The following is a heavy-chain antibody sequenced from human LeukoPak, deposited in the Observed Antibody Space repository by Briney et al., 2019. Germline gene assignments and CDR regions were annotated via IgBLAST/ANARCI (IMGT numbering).Heavy chain of an antibody. J-gene: IGHJ4*02. D-gene: IGHD5-18*01. CDR2: MQSTGNS. Sequence: SETLSLTCTVSGGSISTYHWNWIRKSPEKGLDWLGYMQSTGNSNYNPSLKSRVTMSVDMSRNQIVLNLSSVTAADTAVYFCARDKQHSYGRYFDHWGQGTLVTVSS. CDR3: ARDKQHSYGRYFDH. CDR1: GGSISTYH. V-gene: IGHV4-59*01.